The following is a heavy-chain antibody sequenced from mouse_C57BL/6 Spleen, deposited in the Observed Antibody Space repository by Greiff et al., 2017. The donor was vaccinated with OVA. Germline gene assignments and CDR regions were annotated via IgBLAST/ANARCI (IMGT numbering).Heavy chain of an antibody. CDR2: IDPSDSYT. D-gene: IGHD1-1*01. CDR3: ARRENYYGKGGSYFDY. CDR1: GYTFTSYW. J-gene: IGHJ2*01. V-gene: IGHV1-50*01. Sequence: QVQLQQPGAELVKPGASVKLSCKASGYTFTSYWMQWVKQRPGQGLEWIGEIDPSDSYTNYNQKFKGKATLTVDTSSSTAYMQLSSLTSEDSAVDYCARRENYYGKGGSYFDYWGQGTTLTVSS.